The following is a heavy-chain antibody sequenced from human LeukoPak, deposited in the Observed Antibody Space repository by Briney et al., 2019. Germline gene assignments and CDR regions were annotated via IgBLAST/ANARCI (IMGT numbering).Heavy chain of an antibody. CDR2: IYSGGST. CDR3: AKSKWELLRLFDY. V-gene: IGHV3-53*01. Sequence: GGSLRLSCAASGFTVSSNYMSWVRQAPGKGLEWVSVIYSGGSTYYADSVKGRFTISRDNSKNTLYLQMNSLRAEDTAVYYCAKSKWELLRLFDYWGQGTLVTVSS. J-gene: IGHJ4*02. CDR1: GFTVSSNY. D-gene: IGHD1-26*01.